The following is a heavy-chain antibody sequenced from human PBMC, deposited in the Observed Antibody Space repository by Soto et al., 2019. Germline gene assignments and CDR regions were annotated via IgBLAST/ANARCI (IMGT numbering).Heavy chain of an antibody. CDR3: ARTAEWLGYYFDY. CDR1: GFTVSSNY. V-gene: IGHV3-66*01. CDR2: IYSGGST. D-gene: IGHD6-19*01. J-gene: IGHJ4*02. Sequence: GGSLRLSCAASGFTVSSNYMSWVRQAPGKGLEWVSVIYSGGSTYYADSVKGRFTISRDNSKNTLYLQMNSLRAEDTAVYYCARTAEWLGYYFDYWGQGTLVTVSS.